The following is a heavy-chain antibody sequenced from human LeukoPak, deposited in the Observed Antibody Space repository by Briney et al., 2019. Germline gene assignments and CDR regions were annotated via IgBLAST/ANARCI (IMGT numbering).Heavy chain of an antibody. V-gene: IGHV1-18*01. CDR3: ATTPRSSWRTFDY. CDR1: GGTFSSYA. D-gene: IGHD6-13*01. CDR2: ISAYNGNT. Sequence: GASVKVSCKASGGTFSSYAISWVRQAPGQGLEWMGWISAYNGNTNYAQKLQGRVTMTTDTSTSTAYMELRSLRSDDTAVYYCATTPRSSWRTFDYWGQGTLVTVSS. J-gene: IGHJ4*02.